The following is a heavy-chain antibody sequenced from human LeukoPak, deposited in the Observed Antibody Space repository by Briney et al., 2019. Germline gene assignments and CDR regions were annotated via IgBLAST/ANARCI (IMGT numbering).Heavy chain of an antibody. Sequence: GGSLRLSCAASGFTFSSYAMSWVRQAPGKGLQWVSAISGSGDTTYYADSVKGRFTISRDNSKNTVYLQMNSLRAEDTALYFCAKARGFAEFDYWGQGTLVTVSS. CDR1: GFTFSSYA. CDR3: AKARGFAEFDY. V-gene: IGHV3-23*01. J-gene: IGHJ4*02. D-gene: IGHD3-10*01. CDR2: ISGSGDTT.